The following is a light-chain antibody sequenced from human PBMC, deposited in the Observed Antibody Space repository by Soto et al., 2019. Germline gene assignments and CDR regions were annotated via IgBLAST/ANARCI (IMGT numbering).Light chain of an antibody. Sequence: IVLTQSPATLSLSPGETATLSCRASQIIRNYLAWYQQKPGQAPRLLIYDASNRATGIPARFSGSGSGTDFTLTISSLEPEDFAVYYCQQRSNWLTFGGGTKVDIK. CDR3: QQRSNWLT. CDR2: DAS. V-gene: IGKV3-11*01. CDR1: QIIRNY. J-gene: IGKJ4*01.